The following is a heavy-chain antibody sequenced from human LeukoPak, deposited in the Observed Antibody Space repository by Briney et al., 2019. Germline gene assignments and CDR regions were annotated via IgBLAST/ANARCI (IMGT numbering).Heavy chain of an antibody. D-gene: IGHD6-19*01. CDR1: GFTFSSYG. CDR2: IRYDGSNK. V-gene: IGHV3-30*02. CDR3: AKETYSSGWSTTDY. J-gene: IGHJ4*02. Sequence: GGSLRLSCAASGFTFSSYGMHWVRQAPGKGLEWVAFIRYDGSNKYYADSVKGRFTISGDNSKNTLYLQMNSLRAEDTAVYYCAKETYSSGWSTTDYWGQGTLVTVSS.